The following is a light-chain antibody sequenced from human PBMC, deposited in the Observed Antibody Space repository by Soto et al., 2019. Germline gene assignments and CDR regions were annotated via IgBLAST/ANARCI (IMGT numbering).Light chain of an antibody. J-gene: IGKJ1*01. CDR3: LQDYNYPWT. CDR2: AAS. Sequence: AIQVTQSPSSLSASVGDRVTITCRASQDIRNDLGWYQQKPGKAPKLLIYAASSLQSGVPSRFAGSGSGTDFTLTISSLQPEDFATYYGLQDYNYPWTFGQGTKVEIK. V-gene: IGKV1-6*01. CDR1: QDIRND.